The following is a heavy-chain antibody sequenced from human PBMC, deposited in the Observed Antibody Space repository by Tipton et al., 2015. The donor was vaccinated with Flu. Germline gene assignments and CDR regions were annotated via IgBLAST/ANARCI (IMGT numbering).Heavy chain of an antibody. CDR1: GFSFSRYA. V-gene: IGHV3-30*04. Sequence: SLRLSCATSGFSFSRYAMHWVRQAPGKGLEWVALISNDGSYTYYADSVKGRFTISRDNSKNTLFLQMNSLRTEDTALYYCASSSGSYYYYYGMDVWGQGTTVTVSS. CDR3: ASSSGSYYYYYGMDV. CDR2: ISNDGSYT. D-gene: IGHD1-26*01. J-gene: IGHJ6*02.